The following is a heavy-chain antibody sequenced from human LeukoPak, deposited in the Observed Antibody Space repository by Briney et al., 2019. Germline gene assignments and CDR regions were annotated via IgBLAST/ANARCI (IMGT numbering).Heavy chain of an antibody. CDR3: ARDCPQAGTSCYEGVDY. CDR1: GFTFSSYS. J-gene: IGHJ4*02. V-gene: IGHV3-21*01. D-gene: IGHD2-2*01. Sequence: GGSLRLSCAASGFTFSSYSMNGVRQASGKGLEWDSSISSSSSYIYYADSLKGRFTISRDNAKNSLYLQMNSLRAEDTAVYYCARDCPQAGTSCYEGVDYWGQGTLVTVSS. CDR2: ISSSSSYI.